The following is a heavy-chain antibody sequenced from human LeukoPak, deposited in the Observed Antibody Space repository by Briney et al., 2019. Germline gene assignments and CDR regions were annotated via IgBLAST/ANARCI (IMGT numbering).Heavy chain of an antibody. CDR2: VDQTGSP. Sequence: SETLSLTCSVSGGSLRSDRHNWAWVRQSADKGLEHTGSVDQTGSPYYNPPLKSRVTISVDTSNKQFSLNLTSVTAADTAVYDCARDLGGYPFFMVVWGKGITVTVSS. CDR3: ARDLGGYPFFMVV. D-gene: IGHD2-15*01. J-gene: IGHJ6*03. V-gene: IGHV4-39*07. CDR1: GGSLRSDRHN.